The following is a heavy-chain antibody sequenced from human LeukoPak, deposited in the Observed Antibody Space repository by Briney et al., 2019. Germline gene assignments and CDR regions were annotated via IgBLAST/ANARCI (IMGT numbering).Heavy chain of an antibody. CDR3: ARDKATITMVRGVIYVGYYYMDV. CDR1: GGSFSGYS. V-gene: IGHV4-34*01. Sequence: KPSETLSLNCGVYGGSFSGYSWSWIRQPPGKGLEWIGEINHSGSTTYNPSLKSRVTISVDTSKNQFSLKLSSVTAADTAVYYCARDKATITMVRGVIYVGYYYMDVWGKGTTVTVSS. D-gene: IGHD3-10*01. CDR2: INHSGST. J-gene: IGHJ6*03.